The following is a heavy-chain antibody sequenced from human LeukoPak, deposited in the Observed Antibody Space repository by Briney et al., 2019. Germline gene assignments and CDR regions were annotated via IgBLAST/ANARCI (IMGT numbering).Heavy chain of an antibody. J-gene: IGHJ3*02. D-gene: IGHD3-22*01. CDR2: ISGSGGST. CDR1: GFTFSSYA. CDR3: ARKYYYDSSGSIGDAFDI. V-gene: IGHV3-23*01. Sequence: GGSLRLSCAASGFTFSSYAMSWVRQAPGKGLEWVSAISGSGGSTYYADSVKGRFTISRDNSKNTLYLQMNSLRAEDTAVYYCARKYYYDSSGSIGDAFDIWGQGTMVTVSS.